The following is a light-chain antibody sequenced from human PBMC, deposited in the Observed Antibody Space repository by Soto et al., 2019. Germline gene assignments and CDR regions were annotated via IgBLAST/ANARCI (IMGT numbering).Light chain of an antibody. CDR2: DSS. V-gene: IGKV3D-20*01. Sequence: EIVLTQSPATLSLSPGERATLSCGASQSFSSSFLAWYQQKPGLAPRLLIYDSSSRATGIPDRFSGSGSGTDFTLTISRLEPEDFAVYYCQQYGSSPWTFGQGTKVEVK. CDR1: QSFSSSF. CDR3: QQYGSSPWT. J-gene: IGKJ1*01.